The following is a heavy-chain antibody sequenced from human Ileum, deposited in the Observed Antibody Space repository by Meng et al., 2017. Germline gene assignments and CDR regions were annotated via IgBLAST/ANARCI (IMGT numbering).Heavy chain of an antibody. D-gene: IGHD5-24*01. CDR2: IWYDGSNK. CDR3: ARDSGGYNT. Sequence: QVQLVEPGGGVVQPGRSLRLSCAASGFTFSSYGMHWVRQAPGKGPEWVAVIWYDGSNKYYADSVKGRFTISRDNSKNTLYLQMNSLRAEDTAVYYCARDSGGYNTWGQGTLVTVSS. V-gene: IGHV3-33*01. J-gene: IGHJ5*02. CDR1: GFTFSSYG.